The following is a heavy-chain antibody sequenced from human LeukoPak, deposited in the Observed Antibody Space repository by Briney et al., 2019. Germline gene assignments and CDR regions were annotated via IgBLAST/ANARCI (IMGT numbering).Heavy chain of an antibody. Sequence: PGGSLRLSCAASGFTFSSYGMHWVRQAPGKGLEWVAVISYDGSNKYYADSVKGRFTISRDNSKNTLYLQMNSLRAEDTAVYYCAKDAYDFWSGYSLIDYWGQGTLVTVSS. CDR2: ISYDGSNK. D-gene: IGHD3-3*01. CDR1: GFTFSSYG. CDR3: AKDAYDFWSGYSLIDY. J-gene: IGHJ4*02. V-gene: IGHV3-30*18.